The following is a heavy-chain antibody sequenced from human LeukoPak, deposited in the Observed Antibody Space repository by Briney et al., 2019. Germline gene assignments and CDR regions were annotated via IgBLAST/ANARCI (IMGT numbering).Heavy chain of an antibody. V-gene: IGHV1-18*01. CDR1: GYTFTSYG. CDR3: ARDLGGWPKDWFDP. D-gene: IGHD6-19*01. Sequence: ASVKVSCKASGYTFTSYGISWVRQAPGQALEWMGWISAYNGNTNYAQKLQGRVTMTTDTSTSTAYMELRSLRSDHTAVYYCARDLGGWPKDWFDPWGQGTLVTVSS. CDR2: ISAYNGNT. J-gene: IGHJ5*02.